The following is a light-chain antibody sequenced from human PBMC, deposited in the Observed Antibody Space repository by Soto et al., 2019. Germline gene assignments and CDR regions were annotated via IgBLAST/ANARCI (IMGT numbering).Light chain of an antibody. CDR1: QSVGSIF. Sequence: EVVLTQSPVSLSLSPGERATFSCRASQSVGSIFFAWYQQKPGQAPRLLIYGASTRATGIPDRFSGSGSGTDFTLTISRLDPEDFAVYYCQQFDSSVTFGQGTKVEI. CDR3: QQFDSSVT. V-gene: IGKV3-20*01. CDR2: GAS. J-gene: IGKJ1*01.